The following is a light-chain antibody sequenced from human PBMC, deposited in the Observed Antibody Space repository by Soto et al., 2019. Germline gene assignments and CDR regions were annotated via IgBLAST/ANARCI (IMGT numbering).Light chain of an antibody. CDR1: SSDVGGYNY. V-gene: IGLV2-14*01. CDR3: SSYTSSSTPYVV. CDR2: EVS. Sequence: QSALTQPASVSGAPGRSITISCTGTSSDVGGYNYVSWYKQHPGKAPKLMIYEVSNRPSGVSNRFSGSKSGNTASLTISGLQAEDEADYYCSSYTSSSTPYVVFGGGTKLTVL. J-gene: IGLJ2*01.